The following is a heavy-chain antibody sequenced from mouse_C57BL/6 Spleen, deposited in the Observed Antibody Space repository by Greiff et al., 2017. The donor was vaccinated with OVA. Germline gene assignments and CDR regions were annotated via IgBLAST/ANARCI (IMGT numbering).Heavy chain of an antibody. CDR2: INYDGSST. V-gene: IGHV5-16*01. Sequence: EVHLVESEGGLVQPGSSMKLSCTASGFTFSDYYMAWVRQVPEKGLEWVANINYDGSSTYYLDSLKSRFIISRDNAKNILYLQMSSLKSEDTATYYCARDGLDWYFDVWGTGTTVTVSS. CDR3: ARDGLDWYFDV. CDR1: GFTFSDYY. J-gene: IGHJ1*03.